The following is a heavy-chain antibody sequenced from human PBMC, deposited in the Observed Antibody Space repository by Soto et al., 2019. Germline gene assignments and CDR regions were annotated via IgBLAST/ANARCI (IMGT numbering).Heavy chain of an antibody. V-gene: IGHV1-18*01. Sequence: QVQLVQSGAEVTEPGASVKVSCKASGYTFISYGVSWVRQAPGQGLEWMGWISGNTGKTNYAQKLQGRGTMTTDTSTSTAYMELRSPRSDDTAVYYCARDWNCSNTRCQNCFDPWGQGTLVTVSS. D-gene: IGHD2-2*01. CDR2: ISGNTGKT. CDR3: ARDWNCSNTRCQNCFDP. J-gene: IGHJ5*02. CDR1: GYTFISYG.